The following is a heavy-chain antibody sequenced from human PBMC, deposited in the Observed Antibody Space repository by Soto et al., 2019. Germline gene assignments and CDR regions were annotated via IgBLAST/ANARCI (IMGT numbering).Heavy chain of an antibody. CDR3: ARDSLYCSGGSCPAFDY. CDR2: INAGNGST. D-gene: IGHD2-15*01. Sequence: ASVKVSCKASGYTFTSYAMHWVRQAPGQRLEWMGWINAGNGSTKYSQKFQGRVTITRDTSASTAYMELSSLRSEDTAVYYCARDSLYCSGGSCPAFDYWGQGTLVTVSS. J-gene: IGHJ4*02. V-gene: IGHV1-3*01. CDR1: GYTFTSYA.